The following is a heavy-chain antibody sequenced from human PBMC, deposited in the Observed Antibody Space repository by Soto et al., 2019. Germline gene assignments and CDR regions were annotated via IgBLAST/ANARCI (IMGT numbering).Heavy chain of an antibody. J-gene: IGHJ4*02. Sequence: ETLCLTVNVSGSSISSAYYWCCVRQPPGRGLEWIGSVFHRGTTYYNPSLMSRVTISLDTSKNQFSLKLSSVTAADTAVYYCASDFWTGYPLFDYWGQGALVTVSS. CDR2: VFHRGTT. CDR3: ASDFWTGYPLFDY. CDR1: GSSISSAYY. D-gene: IGHD3-3*01. V-gene: IGHV4-38-2*02.